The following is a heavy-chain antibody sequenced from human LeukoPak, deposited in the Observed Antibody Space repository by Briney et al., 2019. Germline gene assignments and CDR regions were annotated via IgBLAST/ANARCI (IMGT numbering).Heavy chain of an antibody. J-gene: IGHJ4*02. Sequence: GRSLRLSCAASGFTFSSYGMHWVRQAPGKGLEWVAVIWYDGSNKYYADSVKGRFTISRDNSKNTLYLQMNSLRAEDTAVYYCARDFFVAVPAAIGYWGQGTLVTVSS. V-gene: IGHV3-33*01. CDR2: IWYDGSNK. CDR1: GFTFSSYG. CDR3: ARDFFVAVPAAIGY. D-gene: IGHD2-2*01.